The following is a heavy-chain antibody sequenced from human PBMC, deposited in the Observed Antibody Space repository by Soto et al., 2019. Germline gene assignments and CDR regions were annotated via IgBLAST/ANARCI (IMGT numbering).Heavy chain of an antibody. V-gene: IGHV3-30*18. CDR3: AKERTYSVASGFDY. CDR1: GFTSTTYG. CDR2: ISYDGSHA. J-gene: IGHJ4*02. D-gene: IGHD1-26*01. Sequence: QVQLVDSGGGVVQPGRSLRLSCAASGFTSTTYGMHWVRRAPGKGLEWVAVISYDGSHAYYADSVKGRFTISRDNSKNTLYLQINSLRAEDTAVYYCAKERTYSVASGFDYWGRGTLVTVSS.